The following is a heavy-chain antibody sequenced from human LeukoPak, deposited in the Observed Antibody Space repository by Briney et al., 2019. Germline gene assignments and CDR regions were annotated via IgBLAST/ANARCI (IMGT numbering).Heavy chain of an antibody. CDR3: ARGGGRYYYGSGKWFDP. J-gene: IGHJ5*02. CDR2: INHSGST. Sequence: KPSETLSLTCAVYGGSFSGYYWSWIRQPPGKGLEWIGEINHSGSTNYNPSLKSRVTISVDTSKYQFSLKLSSVTAADTAVYYCARGGGRYYYGSGKWFDPWGQGTLVTVSS. V-gene: IGHV4-34*01. CDR1: GGSFSGYY. D-gene: IGHD3-10*01.